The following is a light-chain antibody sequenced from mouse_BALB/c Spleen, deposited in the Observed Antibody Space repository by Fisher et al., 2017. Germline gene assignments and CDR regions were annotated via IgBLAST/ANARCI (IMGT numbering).Light chain of an antibody. Sequence: IVMTQSTAIMSASPGEKVTITCSASSSVSYMHWLQQKPGTSPKLWIYSTSNLASGVPARFSGSGSGTSYSLTISRMEAEDAATYYCQQRSSYPPITFGAGTKLELK. CDR1: SSVSY. V-gene: IGKV4-57*01. J-gene: IGKJ5*01. CDR2: STS. CDR3: QQRSSYPPIT.